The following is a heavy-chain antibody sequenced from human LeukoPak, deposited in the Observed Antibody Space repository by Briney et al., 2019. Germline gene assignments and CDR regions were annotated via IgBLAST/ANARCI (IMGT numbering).Heavy chain of an antibody. CDR2: ISAYNGNT. D-gene: IGHD3-10*01. Sequence: ASVKVSCKASGYTFTSYGISWVRQAPGQGLEWMGWISAYNGNTHYAQKLQGRVIMTTDASTSTVYMELRSLRSDDTAVYYCARAANYYGSGSYRDYYYFYMDVWGKGTTVTVSS. V-gene: IGHV1-18*01. J-gene: IGHJ6*03. CDR3: ARAANYYGSGSYRDYYYFYMDV. CDR1: GYTFTSYG.